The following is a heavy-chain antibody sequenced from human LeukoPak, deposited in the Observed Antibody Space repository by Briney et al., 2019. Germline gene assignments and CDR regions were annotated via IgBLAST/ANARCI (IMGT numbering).Heavy chain of an antibody. V-gene: IGHV3-48*03. D-gene: IGHD4-17*01. J-gene: IGHJ4*02. CDR2: ISSSGSTI. CDR3: ARDGATVTKGRGNYFDC. Sequence: PGGSLRLSCAASGFTFSSYEMNWVRQAPGKGLEWVSYISSSGSTIYYADSVKGRFTISRDNAKNPLNLQMNSLRAEDTAVYYCARDGATVTKGRGNYFDCWGQGTLVTVSS. CDR1: GFTFSSYE.